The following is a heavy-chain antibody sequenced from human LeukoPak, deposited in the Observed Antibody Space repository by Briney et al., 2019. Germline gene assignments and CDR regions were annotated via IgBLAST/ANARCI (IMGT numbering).Heavy chain of an antibody. J-gene: IGHJ6*04. CDR1: GGSFRGYY. V-gene: IGHV4-34*01. CDR2: INHSGST. D-gene: IGHD2-2*02. CDR3: ARAPYCSSIHCYTSLYYYYGMDV. Sequence: SETLSLTCAVYGGSFRGYYWSSIRQPPGKGLEWIGEINHSGSTNYNPSLKSRVTISVDTSKNQFSLKLSSVTAADTAVYYCARAPYCSSIHCYTSLYYYYGMDVWGKGTTVTVSS.